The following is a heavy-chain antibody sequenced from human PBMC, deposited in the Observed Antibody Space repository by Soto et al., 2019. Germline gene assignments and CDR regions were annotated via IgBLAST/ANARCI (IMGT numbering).Heavy chain of an antibody. Sequence: VQLLESGGGLVQPGGSLRLSCAASGFTFSNYGMSWVRQAPGKGLEWVSALPEIGTNTYYADSVKGRFTISRDNSKNKLFLQINNLSAGYTAVYYGAKKSGVGATWYFDYWGQGTLVTVSS. V-gene: IGHV3-23*01. CDR2: LPEIGTNT. J-gene: IGHJ4*02. CDR1: GFTFSNYG. CDR3: AKKSGVGATWYFDY. D-gene: IGHD1-26*01.